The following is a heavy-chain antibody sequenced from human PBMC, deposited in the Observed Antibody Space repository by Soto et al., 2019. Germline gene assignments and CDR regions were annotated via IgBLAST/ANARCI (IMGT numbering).Heavy chain of an antibody. CDR1: GGSISSSSYY. J-gene: IGHJ3*02. Sequence: SETLSLTCTVSGGSISSSSYYWGWIRQPPGKGLEWIGSIYYSGSTYYNPSLKSRVTISVDTSKNQFSLKLSSVTAADTAVYYCARFSRYGDAFDIWGQGTMVTVSS. CDR3: ARFSRYGDAFDI. CDR2: IYYSGST. D-gene: IGHD1-1*01. V-gene: IGHV4-39*01.